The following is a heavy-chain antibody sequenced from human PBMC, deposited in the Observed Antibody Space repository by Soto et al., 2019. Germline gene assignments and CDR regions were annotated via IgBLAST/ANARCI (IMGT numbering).Heavy chain of an antibody. CDR3: ARGSPAVAGTLDY. CDR2: IWYDGSNK. V-gene: IGHV3-33*01. J-gene: IGHJ4*02. Sequence: GGSLRLSCAASGFTFSSYGMHWVHQAPGKGLEWVAVIWYDGSNKYYADSVKGRFTISRDNSKNTLYLQMNSLRAEDTAVYYCARGSPAVAGTLDYWGQGTLVTVSS. D-gene: IGHD6-19*01. CDR1: GFTFSSYG.